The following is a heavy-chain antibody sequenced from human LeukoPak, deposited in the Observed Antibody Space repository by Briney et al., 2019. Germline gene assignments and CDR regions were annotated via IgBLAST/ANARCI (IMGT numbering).Heavy chain of an antibody. CDR3: AKGHRYCTSGNCNSAIDY. Sequence: PGGSLRLSCSMSGFTLSHYAMSWVRQAPGKGLEWVSTIGGGDGSTDYTDSVKGRFTISRDNSKNTLYLQMSSLGAEDTAVYYCAKGHRYCTSGNCNSAIDYWGQGTLVTVSS. V-gene: IGHV3-23*01. D-gene: IGHD2-15*01. CDR1: GFTLSHYA. J-gene: IGHJ4*02. CDR2: IGGGDGST.